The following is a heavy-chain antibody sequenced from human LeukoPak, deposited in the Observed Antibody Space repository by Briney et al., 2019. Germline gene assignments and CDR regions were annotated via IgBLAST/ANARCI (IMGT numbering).Heavy chain of an antibody. J-gene: IGHJ4*02. CDR1: GGTFSSYA. CDR2: IIPIFGTA. D-gene: IGHD3-3*01. V-gene: IGHV1-69*05. Sequence: SVKVSCKASGGTFSSYAISWVRQAPGQGLELMGGIIPIFGTANYAQKFQGRVTITTDESTSTAYMELSSLRSEDTAVYYCARSHPEHDFWSGYYFDYWGQGTLVTVSS. CDR3: ARSHPEHDFWSGYYFDY.